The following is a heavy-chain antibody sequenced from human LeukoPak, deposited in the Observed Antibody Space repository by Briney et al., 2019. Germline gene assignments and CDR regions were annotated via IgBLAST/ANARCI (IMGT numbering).Heavy chain of an antibody. Sequence: ASVKVSCKASGYTFTSYDINWVRQATGQGLEWMGWMNPNSGNTGYAQKFQGRVTMTRNTSISTAYMELSSLRSEDTAVYYCARHGADISSGYYYYYYMDVWGKGTTVTISS. CDR2: MNPNSGNT. CDR3: ARHGADISSGYYYYYYMDV. D-gene: IGHD6-6*01. V-gene: IGHV1-8*01. CDR1: GYTFTSYD. J-gene: IGHJ6*03.